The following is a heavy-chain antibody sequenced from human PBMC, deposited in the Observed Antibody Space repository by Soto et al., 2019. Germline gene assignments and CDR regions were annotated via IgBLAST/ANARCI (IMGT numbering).Heavy chain of an antibody. CDR1: GFTFSGSA. Sequence: EVQLVESGGGLVQPGGSLKLSCAASGFTFSGSAMHWVRQASGKGLEWVGRIRSKANNYATAYGASVKGRFTISRDDSKNTAYRQMNSLKTEDTAVYYCSRQASDFWSGKPQYYMDVWGKGPTVTFSS. CDR3: SRQASDFWSGKPQYYMDV. CDR2: IRSKANNYAT. D-gene: IGHD3-3*01. V-gene: IGHV3-73*01. J-gene: IGHJ6*03.